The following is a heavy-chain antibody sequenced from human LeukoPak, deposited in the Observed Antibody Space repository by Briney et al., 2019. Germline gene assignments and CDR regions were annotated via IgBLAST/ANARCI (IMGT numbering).Heavy chain of an antibody. CDR2: IHSDEIRT. CDR1: GFTFSSYW. Sequence: GGSLRLSCAASGFTFSSYWMHWVRQAPGRGLVWVSRIHSDEIRTNYADSVTGRFTISRDNAKDTVYLQMNSLRNEDTAVYYCARGIYGDPVAFDYWGQGTLVTVSS. CDR3: ARGIYGDPVAFDY. V-gene: IGHV3-74*01. D-gene: IGHD4/OR15-4a*01. J-gene: IGHJ4*02.